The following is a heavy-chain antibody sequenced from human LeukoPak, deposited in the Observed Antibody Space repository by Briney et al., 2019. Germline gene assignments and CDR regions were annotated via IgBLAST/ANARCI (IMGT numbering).Heavy chain of an antibody. CDR2: IYHSGST. D-gene: IGHD3-16*01. Sequence: SETLSLTCSVSGGSINNYYWSWIRQPPGKGLEWIGYIYHSGSTKYNPSLKSRVTISVDTSKNQFSLKLSSVTAADTAVYYCARVGSYAGYYYYYYGMDVWGQGTTVTVSS. V-gene: IGHV4-59*08. CDR3: ARVGSYAGYYYYYYGMDV. CDR1: GGSINNYY. J-gene: IGHJ6*02.